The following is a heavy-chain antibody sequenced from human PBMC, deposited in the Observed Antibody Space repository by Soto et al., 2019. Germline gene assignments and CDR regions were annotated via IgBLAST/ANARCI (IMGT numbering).Heavy chain of an antibody. CDR3: AKAPAEAATYYYYYYYMDV. V-gene: IGHV3-23*01. D-gene: IGHD2-15*01. CDR1: GFTFSSYP. CDR2: ISGSGGST. Sequence: GGSLRLSCAASGFTFSSYPMSWVRQAPGKGLEWVSAISGSGGSTYYADSVKGRFTISRDNSKNTLYLQMNSLRAEDTAVYYCAKAPAEAATYYYYYYYMDVWGKGTTVTVSS. J-gene: IGHJ6*03.